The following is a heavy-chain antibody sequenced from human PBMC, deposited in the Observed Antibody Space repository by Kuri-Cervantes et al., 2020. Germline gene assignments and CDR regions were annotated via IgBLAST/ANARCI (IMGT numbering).Heavy chain of an antibody. D-gene: IGHD4-23*01. V-gene: IGHV4-59*02. CDR3: ARERTDYGGTKRRVVFDY. CDR1: GDSVSSYY. Sequence: GSLRLSCTVSGDSVSSYYWSWIRQPPGKGLEWIGYIYYSGRTYYSPSLKSRVTISVDTSKNQFSLKLSSVTAADTAVYYCARERTDYGGTKRRVVFDYWGQGTLVTVSS. J-gene: IGHJ4*02. CDR2: IYYSGRT.